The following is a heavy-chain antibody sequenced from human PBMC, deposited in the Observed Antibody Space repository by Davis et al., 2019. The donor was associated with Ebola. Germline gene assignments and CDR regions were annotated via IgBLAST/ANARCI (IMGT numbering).Heavy chain of an antibody. D-gene: IGHD2-15*01. Sequence: KVSCKGSGYTFSSYWIGWVRQMPGKGLEWMGIIYPGDSDTRYSPSFQGQVTISADKSISTAYLQWSSLKASDTAMFYCARLGYCSDGSCTNWFEPWGQGTLVTVSS. J-gene: IGHJ5*02. V-gene: IGHV5-51*01. CDR3: ARLGYCSDGSCTNWFEP. CDR1: GYTFSSYW. CDR2: IYPGDSDT.